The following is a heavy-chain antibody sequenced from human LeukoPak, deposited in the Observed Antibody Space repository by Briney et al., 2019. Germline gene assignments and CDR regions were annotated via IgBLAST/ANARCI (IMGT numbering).Heavy chain of an antibody. CDR3: ARVVVAATLYYFDY. V-gene: IGHV3-30-3*01. J-gene: IGHJ4*02. CDR2: ISYVGSNK. D-gene: IGHD2-15*01. Sequence: GGSLRLSCAASGFTFSSYTMHWVRQAPGKGLEWVAVISYVGSNKYYADSVKGRFTISRDNSKNTLYLQMNSLRAEDTAVYYCARVVVAATLYYFDYWGQGTLVTVSS. CDR1: GFTFSSYT.